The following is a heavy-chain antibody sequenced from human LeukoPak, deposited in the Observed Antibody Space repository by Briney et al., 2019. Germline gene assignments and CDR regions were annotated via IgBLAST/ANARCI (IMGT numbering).Heavy chain of an antibody. CDR1: GGSISSGGYS. CDR2: IYHSGST. D-gene: IGHD3-22*01. J-gene: IGHJ4*02. CDR3: AREVKQNYYDSSGYLDY. V-gene: IGHV4-30-2*01. Sequence: PSQTLSLTCAVSGGSISSGGYSWSWIRQPPGKGLEWIGYIYHSGSTYYNPSLKSRVTISVDRSENQFSLKLSSVTAADTAVYYCAREVKQNYYDSSGYLDYWGQGTLVTVSS.